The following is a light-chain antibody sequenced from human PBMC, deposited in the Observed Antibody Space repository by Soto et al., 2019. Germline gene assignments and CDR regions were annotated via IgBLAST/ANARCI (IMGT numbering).Light chain of an antibody. CDR2: SES. V-gene: IGKV3-20*01. CDR3: QQYGSSPPT. J-gene: IGKJ1*01. CDR1: QSVNSNY. Sequence: EIVLTQSPGTLSLSPGERATLSCRASQSVNSNYLAWYQRKPGQAPRLLICSESSRATDIPNRFSGSGSATDFTLTITRLKAEDFAVYYCQQYGSSPPTFGQGTKVEIK.